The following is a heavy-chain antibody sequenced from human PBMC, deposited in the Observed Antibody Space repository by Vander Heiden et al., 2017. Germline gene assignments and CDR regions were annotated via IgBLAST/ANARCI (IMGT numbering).Heavy chain of an antibody. V-gene: IGHV3-23*01. D-gene: IGHD3-22*01. Sequence: EVQLLESGGGLVQPGGSLRLSCAASGFTFSSYAMSWVLQAPGKGLESVSAISGSGGSTYYADSVKGRVTISRDNSKNTLYRQMNSLRAEETAVYYCAKDIDYDDSSGYLLLIDYWGQGTLVTVYS. J-gene: IGHJ4*02. CDR1: GFTFSSYA. CDR3: AKDIDYDDSSGYLLLIDY. CDR2: ISGSGGST.